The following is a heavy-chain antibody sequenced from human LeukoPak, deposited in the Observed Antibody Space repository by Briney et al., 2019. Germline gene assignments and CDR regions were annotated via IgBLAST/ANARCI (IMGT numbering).Heavy chain of an antibody. V-gene: IGHV4-31*03. J-gene: IGHJ6*02. Sequence: SETLSLTCTVSGGSISSGGYYWSWIRQHPGKGLEWIGYIYYSGSTYYNPSLKSRVTISVDTSKNQFSLKPSSVTAADTAVYYCARELLQGISGMDVWGQGTTVTVSS. CDR1: GGSISSGGYY. CDR3: ARELLQGISGMDV. D-gene: IGHD1-14*01. CDR2: IYYSGST.